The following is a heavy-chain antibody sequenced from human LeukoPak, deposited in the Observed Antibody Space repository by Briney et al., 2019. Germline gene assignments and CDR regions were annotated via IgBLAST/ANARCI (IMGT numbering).Heavy chain of an antibody. CDR2: FIPILGIA. J-gene: IGHJ4*02. D-gene: IGHD4-17*01. CDR3: ARDGGLSDYAFDY. Sequence: SVKVPCKPSGGTFSSYAISSVRQAPGQRLEWMGRFIPILGIANYAQKFQGRVTITADKSTSTAYMELSSLRSEDTAVYYCARDGGLSDYAFDYWGQGTLVTVSS. V-gene: IGHV1-69*04. CDR1: GGTFSSYA.